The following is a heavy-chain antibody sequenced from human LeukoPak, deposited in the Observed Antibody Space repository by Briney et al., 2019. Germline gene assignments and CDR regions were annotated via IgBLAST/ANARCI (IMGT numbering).Heavy chain of an antibody. V-gene: IGHV3-23*01. CDR3: ARDPYSGTYGDTYYYYMDV. CDR2: ISGGGDTT. J-gene: IGHJ6*03. CDR1: GFSFSSYT. D-gene: IGHD1-26*01. Sequence: GGSLRLSCSASGFSFSSYTMTWVRQAPGKGPEWVSIISGGGDTTFYTDSVKGRFTISRDNSKNTLYLQMNSLRAEDTAVYYCARDPYSGTYGDTYYYYMDVWGKGTTVTISS.